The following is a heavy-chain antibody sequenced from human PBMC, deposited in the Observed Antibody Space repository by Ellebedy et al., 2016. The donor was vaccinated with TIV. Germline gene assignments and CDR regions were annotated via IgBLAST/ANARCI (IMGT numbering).Heavy chain of an antibody. CDR1: GYMFSKYW. J-gene: IGHJ6*02. D-gene: IGHD2-2*01. CDR2: VNQDGSDM. CDR3: ARDYQNGMDV. V-gene: IGHV3-7*01. Sequence: GGSLRLXCEASGYMFSKYWMTWVRQAPGKGLEWVANVNQDGSDMSYVDSVRGRFTTSRDNGRNSLYLQMNSLRAEDTALYFCARDYQNGMDVWGQGTTVTVSS.